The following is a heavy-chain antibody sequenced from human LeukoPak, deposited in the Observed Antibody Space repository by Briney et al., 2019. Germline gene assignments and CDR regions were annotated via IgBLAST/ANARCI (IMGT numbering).Heavy chain of an antibody. CDR3: ARPFFRGYLLHP. CDR1: GGSISSSNYY. V-gene: IGHV4-39*01. J-gene: IGHJ5*02. D-gene: IGHD5-18*01. Sequence: PSETLSLTCTVSGGSISSSNYYWGWIRQPPGEGLEWIGNIYYSGSTHYNPSLKSRVTISVDTSKNQFSLKLSSVTAADTAVYYCARPFFRGYLLHPWGQGTLVTVSS. CDR2: IYYSGST.